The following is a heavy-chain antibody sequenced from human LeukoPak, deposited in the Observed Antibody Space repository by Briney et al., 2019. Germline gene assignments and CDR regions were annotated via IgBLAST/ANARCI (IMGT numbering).Heavy chain of an antibody. D-gene: IGHD1/OR15-1a*01. CDR1: GFTFSSYA. V-gene: IGHV3-48*03. CDR3: ARVGNNYGQKFDY. CDR2: ISGGGDNM. Sequence: PGGSLRLSCAASGFTFSSYAMNWVRQAPGKGLEWVSYISGGGDNMFYSDSVRGRFTTSRDNAKNSLYLQMNSLRAEDTAVYYCARVGNNYGQKFDYWGQGALVTVSS. J-gene: IGHJ4*02.